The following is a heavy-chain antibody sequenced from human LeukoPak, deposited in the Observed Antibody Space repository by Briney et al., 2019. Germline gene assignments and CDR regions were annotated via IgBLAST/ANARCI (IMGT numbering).Heavy chain of an antibody. J-gene: IGHJ4*02. CDR3: AIAAGWEQAY. CDR1: GFTFSSYE. CDR2: ISSSGSTI. Sequence: GGSLRLSCAASGFTFSSYEMNWVRQAPGKGLEWVSYISSSGSTIYYADSVKGRFTISRDNAKNSVFLQMSSLRAEDTAVYYCAIAAGWEQAYWGQGTLVTVSS. V-gene: IGHV3-48*03. D-gene: IGHD1-26*01.